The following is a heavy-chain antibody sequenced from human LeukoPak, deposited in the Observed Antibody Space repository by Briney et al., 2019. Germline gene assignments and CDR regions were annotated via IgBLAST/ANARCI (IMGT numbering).Heavy chain of an antibody. CDR2: TSAYNGNT. Sequence: ASVKVSCKASGYTFTSYVISWVRQAPGQGLEWMGWTSAYNGNTNYAQKLQGRVTMTTDTSTSTAYMELRSLRSDDTAVYYCAREDDPSPYFDYWGQGTLVTVSS. J-gene: IGHJ4*02. CDR3: AREDDPSPYFDY. V-gene: IGHV1-18*01. CDR1: GYTFTSYV.